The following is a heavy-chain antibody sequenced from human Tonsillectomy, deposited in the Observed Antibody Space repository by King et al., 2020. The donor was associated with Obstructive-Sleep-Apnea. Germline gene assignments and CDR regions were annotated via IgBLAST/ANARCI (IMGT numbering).Heavy chain of an antibody. CDR1: GGSISSSSYY. V-gene: IGHV4-39*07. D-gene: IGHD6-19*01. Sequence: QLQESGPGLVKPSETLSLTCTVSGGSISSSSYYWGWIRPPPGKGLEWIGSLYYSGSTYCNPSLKSRVTISVDTSENQFSLKLNSVTAAETAVYYCARVGYSSGWYHYFDYWGQGTLVTVSS. CDR3: ARVGYSSGWYHYFDY. CDR2: LYYSGST. J-gene: IGHJ4*02.